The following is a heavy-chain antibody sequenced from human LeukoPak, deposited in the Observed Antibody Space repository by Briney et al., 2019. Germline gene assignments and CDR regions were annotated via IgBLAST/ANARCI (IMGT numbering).Heavy chain of an antibody. J-gene: IGHJ4*02. D-gene: IGHD6-19*01. CDR2: MNPNSGNT. V-gene: IGHV1-8*01. CDR1: GYTFTSYD. Sequence: GASVKVSCKASGYTFTSYDINWVRQATGQGLEWMGWMNPNSGNTGYAQKFQGRVTMTRNTSISTAYMELSSLRSEDTAVYYCATRTRPKTRSGWDYWGQGTLVTVSS. CDR3: ATRTRPKTRSGWDY.